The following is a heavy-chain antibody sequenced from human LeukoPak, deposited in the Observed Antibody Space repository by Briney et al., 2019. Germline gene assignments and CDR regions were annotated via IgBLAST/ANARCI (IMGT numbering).Heavy chain of an antibody. CDR1: GFTFSSYW. V-gene: IGHV3-7*04. J-gene: IGHJ4*02. CDR3: ARVNSVNYYFDY. CDR2: IKPDGSER. Sequence: GGSLRPSCAASGFTFSSYWMSWVRQAPGKGLEWVSNIKPDGSERYYVDSVKGRFTISRDDAENSLYLHMNRLRAEDTAVYFCARVNSVNYYFDYWGQGALVTVSS. D-gene: IGHD5/OR15-5a*01.